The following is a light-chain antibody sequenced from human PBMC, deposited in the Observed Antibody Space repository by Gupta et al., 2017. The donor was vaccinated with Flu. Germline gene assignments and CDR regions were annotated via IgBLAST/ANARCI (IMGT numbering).Light chain of an antibody. V-gene: IGKV1-5*03. Sequence: DIQMTQSPSTLSASVGDRVTITCRASQSISDWLSWYQQKPGKAPKLPIYKASTLESGVPSRFSGTGSGTDFTLTISSLQPDDFATYYCHQYDSYSRTFGQGTKVEFK. CDR1: QSISDW. CDR3: HQYDSYSRT. CDR2: KAS. J-gene: IGKJ1*01.